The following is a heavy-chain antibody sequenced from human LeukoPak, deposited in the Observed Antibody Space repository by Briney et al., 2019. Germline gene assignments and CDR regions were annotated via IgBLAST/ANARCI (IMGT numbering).Heavy chain of an antibody. CDR1: GGSVSSGSYY. V-gene: IGHV4-61*01. CDR3: ARTIYGDPFDH. Sequence: PSETLSLTCTVSGGSVSSGSYYWSWIRQPPGKGLEWIGYIYYSGSTNYNPSLKSRVTISVDTSKNQFSLKLSSVTAADTAVYYCARTIYGDPFDHWGQGTLVTVSS. CDR2: IYYSGST. D-gene: IGHD4-17*01. J-gene: IGHJ4*02.